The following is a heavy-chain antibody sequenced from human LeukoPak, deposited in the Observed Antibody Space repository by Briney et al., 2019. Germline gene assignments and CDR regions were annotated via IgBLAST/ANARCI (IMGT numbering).Heavy chain of an antibody. CDR1: GFTFSSYW. J-gene: IGHJ4*02. V-gene: IGHV3-74*01. D-gene: IGHD3-10*01. CDR3: ARVTTGGSGSSDY. CDR2: VNSDGSST. Sequence: PGGSLRLSCAASGFTFSSYWMHWVRQAPGKGLVWVSRVNSDGSSTTYADSVKGRFTISRDNAKNTLYLQMNSLRAEDTAVYYCARVTTGGSGSSDYWGQRALVTVSS.